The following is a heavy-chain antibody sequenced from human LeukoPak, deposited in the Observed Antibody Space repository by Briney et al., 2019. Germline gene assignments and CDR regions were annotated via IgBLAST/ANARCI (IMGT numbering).Heavy chain of an antibody. V-gene: IGHV3-48*03. D-gene: IGHD4/OR15-4a*01. CDR1: GFTFSSYE. Sequence: GASLRLSCAPSGFTFSSYEMKWVRQAPGKGLEGVSYISSSGSTIYYADFVKGRFTIPRHNAKNSLYLQMNSLRAEDTAVYYCARGLWSLGGNWFHPWGQGTLVTVSS. J-gene: IGHJ5*02. CDR2: ISSSGSTI. CDR3: ARGLWSLGGNWFHP.